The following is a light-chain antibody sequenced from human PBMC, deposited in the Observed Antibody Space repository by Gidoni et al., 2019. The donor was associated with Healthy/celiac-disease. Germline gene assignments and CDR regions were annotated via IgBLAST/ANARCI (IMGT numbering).Light chain of an antibody. CDR2: WAS. V-gene: IGKV4-1*01. J-gene: IGKJ1*01. CDR3: QQYYSTPWT. CDR1: QSVLYSSNNKNY. Sequence: DIVMTHSPDSLAVSLGERATFNCKSSQSVLYSSNNKNYLAWYQQKPGQHPKLLIYWASTRESGVPDRFSGSGSGTDFTLTISSLQAEDVAVYYCQQYYSTPWTFGQGTKVEIK.